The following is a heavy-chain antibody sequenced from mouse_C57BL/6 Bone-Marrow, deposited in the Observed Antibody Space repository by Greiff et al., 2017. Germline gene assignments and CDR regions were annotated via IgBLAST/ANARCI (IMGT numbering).Heavy chain of an antibody. D-gene: IGHD2-3*01. J-gene: IGHJ3*01. CDR2: IYPGSGST. Sequence: QVQLQQPGAELVKPGASVKMSCKASGYTFTSYWITWVKQRPGQGLEWIGDIYPGSGSTNYNENFKSKATLTVDTSSSTAYMQLSSLTSEDSAVYCCAREGFYDGYYSWFAYWGQGTLVTVSA. CDR1: GYTFTSYW. V-gene: IGHV1-55*01. CDR3: AREGFYDGYYSWFAY.